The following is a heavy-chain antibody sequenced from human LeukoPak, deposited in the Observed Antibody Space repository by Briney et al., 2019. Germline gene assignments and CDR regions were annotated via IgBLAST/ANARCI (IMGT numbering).Heavy chain of an antibody. CDR2: ISGSGGST. Sequence: HSGGSLRLSCAASGFTFSSYAMSWVRQAPGKGLEWVSAISGSGGSTYYADSVKDRFTISRDNSKNTLYLQMNSLRAEDTAVYYCAKGFYDSSGYVLDYWGQGTLVTVSS. CDR1: GFTFSSYA. D-gene: IGHD3-22*01. CDR3: AKGFYDSSGYVLDY. V-gene: IGHV3-23*01. J-gene: IGHJ4*02.